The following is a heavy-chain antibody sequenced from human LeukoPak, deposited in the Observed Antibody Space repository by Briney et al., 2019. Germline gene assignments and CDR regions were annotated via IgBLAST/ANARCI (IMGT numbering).Heavy chain of an antibody. D-gene: IGHD4-23*01. J-gene: IGHJ4*02. CDR2: IISSANP. CDR3: ARDPNSAL. Sequence: SETLSLTCTVSGGSISGGYWSWIRQPAGKGLEWIGRIISSANPSYNPSLKSRVTMSVDTSKNQFSLKLSSVTAADTAVYYCARDPNSALWGQGTLVTVSS. CDR1: GGSISGGY. V-gene: IGHV4-4*07.